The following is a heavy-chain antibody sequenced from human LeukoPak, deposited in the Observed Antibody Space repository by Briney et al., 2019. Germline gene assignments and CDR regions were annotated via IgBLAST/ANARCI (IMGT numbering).Heavy chain of an antibody. CDR1: GGSISSYY. CDR2: IYYSGST. J-gene: IGHJ3*02. Sequence: PSETLSLTCTVSGGSISSYYWSWLRQPPGKGLEWIGYIYYSGSTNYNPSLKSRVTISVDTSKNQFSPKLSSVTAADTAVYYCARVIAVAGAFNAFDIWGQGTMVTVSS. V-gene: IGHV4-59*01. CDR3: ARVIAVAGAFNAFDI. D-gene: IGHD6-19*01.